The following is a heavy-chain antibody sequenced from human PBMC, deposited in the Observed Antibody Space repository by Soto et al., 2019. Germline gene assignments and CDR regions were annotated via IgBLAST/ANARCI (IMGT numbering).Heavy chain of an antibody. V-gene: IGHV3-74*01. D-gene: IGHD2-8*01. CDR2: INFDGSRT. CDR3: ARGVSSSFYN. J-gene: IGHJ4*02. Sequence: EVQLVESGGDLVQPGGSLRLSCAASGFTFSSYWMHWVRQAPGKGLVWVSGINFDGSRTNYADSVKGRFTISRDNAKNILYLQMNRLRAEETAVYYCARGVSSSFYNWGQGTLGTVSS. CDR1: GFTFSSYW.